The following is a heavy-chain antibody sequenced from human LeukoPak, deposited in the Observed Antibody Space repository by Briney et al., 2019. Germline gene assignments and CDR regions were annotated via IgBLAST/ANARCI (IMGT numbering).Heavy chain of an antibody. V-gene: IGHV1-18*01. Sequence: ASVKVSCKASGYTFTSYGISWVRQAPGQGLEWMGWISAYNGNTNYAQKLQGRVTMTTDTSASTAYMELSSLRSEDTAVYYCARCGQWLVQDAFDIWGQGTMVTVSS. D-gene: IGHD6-19*01. CDR2: ISAYNGNT. J-gene: IGHJ3*02. CDR1: GYTFTSYG. CDR3: ARCGQWLVQDAFDI.